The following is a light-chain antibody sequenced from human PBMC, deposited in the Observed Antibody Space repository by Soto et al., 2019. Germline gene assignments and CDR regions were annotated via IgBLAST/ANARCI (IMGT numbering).Light chain of an antibody. V-gene: IGKV3-20*01. J-gene: IGKJ1*01. Sequence: ELVWTPSQAPLSLSPVSRATLSCIASQSISSTHLVWYQQKPGQAPSLLIFGASSRATGITDRFSGSGSGTDFTLTISGLEPEDFAVYYCKQYATSPGTVGQGTKVDIK. CDR3: KQYATSPGT. CDR1: QSISSTH. CDR2: GAS.